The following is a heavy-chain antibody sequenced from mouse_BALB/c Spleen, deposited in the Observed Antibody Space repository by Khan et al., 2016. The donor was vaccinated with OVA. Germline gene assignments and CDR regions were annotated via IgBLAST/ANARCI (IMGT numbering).Heavy chain of an antibody. Sequence: EVKLQESGPGLVKPSQSLSLTCTVTGYSITSGSAWNWIRQFPGNKLEWMGYISYSGVTSYTPSLKSRISITRDTSTNQFFLQLNSVTTDDKATYYCARGNYYEYYFDYWGQGTTLTVSS. D-gene: IGHD1-1*01. CDR1: GYSITSGSA. CDR2: ISYSGVT. V-gene: IGHV3-2*02. CDR3: ARGNYYEYYFDY. J-gene: IGHJ2*01.